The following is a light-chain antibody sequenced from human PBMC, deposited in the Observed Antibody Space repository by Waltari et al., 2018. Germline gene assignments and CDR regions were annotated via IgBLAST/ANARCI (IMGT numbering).Light chain of an antibody. CDR3: QSYDRGLSAWV. J-gene: IGLJ3*02. V-gene: IGLV1-40*01. CDR1: SSNLGASSY. CDR2: GDS. Sequence: QSLLTQPPSVSGAPGQRVTISCTGSSSNLGASSYVHWYQQLPGTAPKLLIFGDSIRPAGVPYRFSASKSAASASLAIAGLQAEDEADYYCQSYDRGLSAWVFGGGTKLIV.